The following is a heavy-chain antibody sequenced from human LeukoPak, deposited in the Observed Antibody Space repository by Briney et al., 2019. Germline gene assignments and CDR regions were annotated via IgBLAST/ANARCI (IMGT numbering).Heavy chain of an antibody. J-gene: IGHJ4*02. CDR1: GGTFSSYA. V-gene: IGHV1-69*05. CDR2: IIPIFGTA. Sequence: ASVKVSCKASGGTFSSYAISWVRQAPGQGLEWMGGIIPIFGTANYAQKFQGRVTITTDESTSTAYMELSSLRSEDTAVYYCARPRKNGYSYGELPFDYWGQGTLVTVSS. D-gene: IGHD5-18*01. CDR3: ARPRKNGYSYGELPFDY.